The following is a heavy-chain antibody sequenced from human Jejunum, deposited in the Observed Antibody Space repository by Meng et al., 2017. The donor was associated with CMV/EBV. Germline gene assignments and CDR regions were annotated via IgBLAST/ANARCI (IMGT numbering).Heavy chain of an antibody. D-gene: IGHD5-18*01. J-gene: IGHJ4*02. CDR2: VSPNSDNA. Sequence: KPSGYAFMTYDINWVRQAPGQGLEWMGWVSPNSDNAGYAQRFQGRVTFSRNSAISTAYMEVSSLTYEDTAVYYCARLSSYSSAYGYWGQGTLVTVSS. V-gene: IGHV1-8*03. CDR1: GYAFMTYD. CDR3: ARLSSYSSAYGY.